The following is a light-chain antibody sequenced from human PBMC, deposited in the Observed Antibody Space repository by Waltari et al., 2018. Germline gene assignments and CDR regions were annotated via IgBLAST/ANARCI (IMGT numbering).Light chain of an antibody. CDR1: TSDVGGYMS. Sequence: QSALTQPASVSGSPGQSITISCTRTTSDVGGYMSVSCYQPNADNAPRLMIFDFSHPPSGVSSRFSGSKSGNTASLTISGLQVEDEADYYCCSYTSSTTLYVFGTGTRVTVL. V-gene: IGLV2-14*03. CDR3: CSYTSSTTLYV. J-gene: IGLJ1*01. CDR2: DFS.